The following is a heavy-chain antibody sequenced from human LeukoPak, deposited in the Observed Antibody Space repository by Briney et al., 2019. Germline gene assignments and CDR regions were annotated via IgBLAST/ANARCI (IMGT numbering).Heavy chain of an antibody. CDR1: GYTFTGYY. Sequence: ASVKVSCKASGYTFTGYYMHWVRQAPGQGLEWMGWINPNSGGTNYAQKYQGRVTMTRDTSISTAYVELSRLRSDDTAVYYCARHRPNWGYFDYWGQGTLVTVSS. CDR3: ARHRPNWGYFDY. CDR2: INPNSGGT. D-gene: IGHD7-27*01. V-gene: IGHV1-2*02. J-gene: IGHJ4*02.